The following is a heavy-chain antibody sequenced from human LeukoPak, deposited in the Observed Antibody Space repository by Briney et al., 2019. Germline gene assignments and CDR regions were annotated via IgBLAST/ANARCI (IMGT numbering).Heavy chain of an antibody. CDR1: GGTFSSYA. Sequence: ASVTVSCKASGGTFSSYAISWVRQAPGQGLEWMGGIIPIFGTANYAQKFQGRVTITADESTSTAYMELSSLRSEDTAVYYCARGGVVPAAMGWFDPWGQGTLVTVSS. CDR3: ARGGVVPAAMGWFDP. CDR2: IIPIFGTA. J-gene: IGHJ5*02. V-gene: IGHV1-69*13. D-gene: IGHD2-2*01.